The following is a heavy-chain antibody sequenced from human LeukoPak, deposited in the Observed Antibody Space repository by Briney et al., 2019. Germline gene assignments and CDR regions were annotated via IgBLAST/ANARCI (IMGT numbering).Heavy chain of an antibody. CDR3: AREGYLQYDDY. CDR2: IYHSGST. Sequence: PSETLSLTCTVSGGSISSGGYYWSWIRQPPGKGLEWIGYIYHSGSTYYNPSLKSRVTISVDRSKNQFSLKLSSVTAADTAVYYCAREGYLQYDDYWGQGTLVTVSS. J-gene: IGHJ4*02. CDR1: GGSISSGGYY. D-gene: IGHD4-11*01. V-gene: IGHV4-30-2*01.